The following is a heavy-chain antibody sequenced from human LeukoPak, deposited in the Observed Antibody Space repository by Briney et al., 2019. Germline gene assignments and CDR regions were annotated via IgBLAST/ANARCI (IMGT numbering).Heavy chain of an antibody. J-gene: IGHJ3*02. CDR3: ARAPRDPANFDDAFDI. CDR2: IIPIFGTA. V-gene: IGHV1-69*13. CDR1: GGTFSSYA. Sequence: SVKVSCKASGGTFSSYAISWVRQAPGQGLEWMGGIIPIFGTANYAQKFQGRVTITADESTSTAYMELSSLRSEDTAVYYCARAPRDPANFDDAFDIWGQGTMVTVSS. D-gene: IGHD1-7*01.